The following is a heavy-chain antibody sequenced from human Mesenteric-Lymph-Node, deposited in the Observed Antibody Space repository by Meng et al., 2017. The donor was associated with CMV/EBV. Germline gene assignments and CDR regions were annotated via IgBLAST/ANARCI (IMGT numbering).Heavy chain of an antibody. CDR3: AKDSSVVVPAARDYFDY. D-gene: IGHD2-2*01. CDR2: ISGSGGST. CDR1: GFTFSSYA. Sequence: GESLKISCAASGFTFSSYAMSWVRQAPGKGLEWVSAISGSGGSTYYADSVKGRFTISRDNSKNTLYLQMNSLRAEDTAVYYCAKDSSVVVPAARDYFDYWGRGTLVTVSS. V-gene: IGHV3-23*01. J-gene: IGHJ4*02.